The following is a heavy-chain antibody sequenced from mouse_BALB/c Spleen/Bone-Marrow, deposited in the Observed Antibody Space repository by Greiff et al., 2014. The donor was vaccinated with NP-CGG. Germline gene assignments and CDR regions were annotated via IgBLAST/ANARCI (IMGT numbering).Heavy chain of an antibody. CDR1: GYTFTSFY. J-gene: IGHJ4*01. CDR3: TRRSLLSDYYALDY. V-gene: IGHV1S81*02. Sequence: QVQLKHSGAELVKPGASVKLSCKASGYTFTSFYMYWVKQRPGQGLEWIGDINPSNGGTNFNEKFRKKATLTVDTSSSTAYMEFSSLTSEDSAVYYCTRRSLLSDYYALDYWGQGTSVTVSS. D-gene: IGHD6-1*01. CDR2: INPSNGGT.